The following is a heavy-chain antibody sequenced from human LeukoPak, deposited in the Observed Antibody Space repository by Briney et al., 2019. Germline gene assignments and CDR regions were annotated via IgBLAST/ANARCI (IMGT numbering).Heavy chain of an antibody. CDR1: GGTFSSYT. V-gene: IGHV1-69*02. CDR2: IIPILGIA. CDR3: ARVESSSCDIDY. J-gene: IGHJ4*02. Sequence: SSVKVSCKASGGTFSSYTISWVRQAPGQGLEWMGRIIPILGIANYAQKFQGRVTITADKSTSTAYMELSSLRSEDTAVYYCARVESSSCDIDYWGQGTLVTVSS. D-gene: IGHD6-6*01.